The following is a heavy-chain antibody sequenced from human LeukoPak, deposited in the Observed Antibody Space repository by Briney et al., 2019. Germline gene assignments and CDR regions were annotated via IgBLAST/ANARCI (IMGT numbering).Heavy chain of an antibody. CDR2: ISYDGSNK. CDR1: GFTFSSYG. J-gene: IGHJ4*02. V-gene: IGHV3-30*18. CDR3: AKGWYYYGLGSYEWLN. Sequence: PGRSLRLSCAASGFTFSSYGMHWVRQAPGKGLEWVAVISYDGSNKYYADSVKGRFTISRDNSKNTLYLQMNSLRAEDTAVYYCAKGWYYYGLGSYEWLNWGQGTLVTVSS. D-gene: IGHD3-10*01.